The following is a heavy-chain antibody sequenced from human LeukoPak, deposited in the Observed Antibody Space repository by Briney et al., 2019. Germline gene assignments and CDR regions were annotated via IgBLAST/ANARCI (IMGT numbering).Heavy chain of an antibody. V-gene: IGHV4-39*07. J-gene: IGHJ3*02. D-gene: IGHD3-10*01. CDR3: ARSDGYGLVGI. CDR2: IYSSGST. Sequence: PSETLSLTCTVSGGSISSYYWGWIRQPPGKTLEWIGSIYSSGSTYYNPSLKSRVLILIDTAKNQFSLNLSSVTAADTAVYYCARSDGYGLVGIWGQGTMVTVSS. CDR1: GGSISSYY.